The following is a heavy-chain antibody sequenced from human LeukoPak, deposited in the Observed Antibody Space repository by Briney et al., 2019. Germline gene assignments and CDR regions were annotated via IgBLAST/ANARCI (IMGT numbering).Heavy chain of an antibody. CDR1: GITFSSYS. V-gene: IGHV3-48*01. J-gene: IGHJ4*02. Sequence: YPGGFLRLSCAASGITFSSYSMNWVRQAPGKGLEWVSYISSSGSTVKYVDSVKGRFTVSRDNAKTSLYLQMNSLRAEDTAVYYCAREHGNYLKHWGQGTLVTVYS. CDR3: AREHGNYLKH. CDR2: ISSSGSTV. D-gene: IGHD1-7*01.